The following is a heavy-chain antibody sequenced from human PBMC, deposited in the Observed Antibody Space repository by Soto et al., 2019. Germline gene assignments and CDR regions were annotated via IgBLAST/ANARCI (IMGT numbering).Heavy chain of an antibody. J-gene: IGHJ4*02. Sequence: EVHLVESGGGLVQPGSSLRLSCVGSGFTFEYYAMHWVRQAPGKGLEWFAGISWETSRIDYADSVRGRFTISRDNAKNSLYLEMNSLRAEDTALYFCAKERVAFSDLYSFDSWGQGALVTFSS. V-gene: IGHV3-9*01. CDR2: ISWETSRI. CDR3: AKERVAFSDLYSFDS. CDR1: GFTFEYYA.